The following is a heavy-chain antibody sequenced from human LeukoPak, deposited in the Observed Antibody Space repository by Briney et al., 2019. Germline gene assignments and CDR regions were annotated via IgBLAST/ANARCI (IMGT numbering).Heavy chain of an antibody. Sequence: SETLSLTCTVSGGSISSYYWSWIRQPPGKGLEWIGYIYYSGSTNYNPSLKSRVTISVDTSKNQFSLKLSSVTAADTAVYYCARHAEVSSSWYEGFDPWGQGTLVTVSS. D-gene: IGHD6-13*01. V-gene: IGHV4-59*08. CDR2: IYYSGST. J-gene: IGHJ5*02. CDR1: GGSISSYY. CDR3: ARHAEVSSSWYEGFDP.